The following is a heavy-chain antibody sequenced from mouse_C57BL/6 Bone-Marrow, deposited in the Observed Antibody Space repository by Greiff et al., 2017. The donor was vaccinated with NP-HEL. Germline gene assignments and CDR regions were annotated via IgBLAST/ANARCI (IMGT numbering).Heavy chain of an antibody. J-gene: IGHJ4*01. CDR3: ASRQLRLLYAMDY. CDR1: GYTFTDYY. CDR2: INPNNGGT. V-gene: IGHV1-26*01. Sequence: EVQLQQSGPELVKPGASVKISCKASGYTFTDYYMNWVKQSHGKSLEWIGDINPNNGGTSYNQKFKGKATLTVDKSSSTAYMELRSLTSEDSAVYYCASRQLRLLYAMDYWGQGTSVTVSS. D-gene: IGHD3-2*02.